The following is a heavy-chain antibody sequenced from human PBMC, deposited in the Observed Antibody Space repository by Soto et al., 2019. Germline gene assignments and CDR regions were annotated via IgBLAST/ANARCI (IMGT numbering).Heavy chain of an antibody. CDR2: ISGSGGST. D-gene: IGHD6-19*01. Sequence: GGPLSLSCAASGFTFISYAMRCVLQAPGKGLEWVSAISGSGGSTYYADSVKGRFTISRDNSKNTLYLQMNSLRAEDTAVYYCAKASPGYSSGWYDAFDIWGQGTMVTVSS. V-gene: IGHV3-23*01. CDR3: AKASPGYSSGWYDAFDI. CDR1: GFTFISYA. J-gene: IGHJ3*02.